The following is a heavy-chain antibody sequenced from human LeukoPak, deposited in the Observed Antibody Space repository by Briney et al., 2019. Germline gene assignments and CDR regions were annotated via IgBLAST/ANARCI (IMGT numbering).Heavy chain of an antibody. CDR3: ARAEQSWRYSSGRHFDY. D-gene: IGHD6-19*01. V-gene: IGHV4-61*02. J-gene: IGHJ4*02. Sequence: PSETLSLTCTVSGGSISSGSYYWSWIRQPAGKGLEWIGRIYTSGSTNYNPSLKSRVTISVDTSKNQFSLKLSSVTAADTAVYYCARAEQSWRYSSGRHFDYWGQGTLVTVSS. CDR2: IYTSGST. CDR1: GGSISSGSYY.